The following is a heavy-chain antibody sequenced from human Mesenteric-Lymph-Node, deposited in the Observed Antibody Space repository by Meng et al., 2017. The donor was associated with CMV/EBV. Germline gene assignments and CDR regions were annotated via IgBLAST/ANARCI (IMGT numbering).Heavy chain of an antibody. D-gene: IGHD6-6*01. J-gene: IGHJ5*02. CDR3: ARSNSSWDWFDP. Sequence: SLTCSVSGGSISSYYWSWIRQPPGKGLEWIGYIYYSGSTNYNPSLKSRVTISVDTSKNQFSLKLSSVTAADTAVYYCARSNSSWDWFDPWGQGTLVTVSS. CDR2: IYYSGST. V-gene: IGHV4-59*01. CDR1: GGSISSYY.